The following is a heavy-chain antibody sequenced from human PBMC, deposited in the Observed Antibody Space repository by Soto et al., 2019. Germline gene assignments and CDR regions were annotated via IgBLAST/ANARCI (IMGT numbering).Heavy chain of an antibody. CDR3: ARVRDPHLDHYGLDV. CDR1: GFTFNVYG. Sequence: QVQLVQSGAEVKNPGSSVRVSCKTSGFTFNVYGIHWVRQAPGQGLEWMGGLIPIYEEPNYAQKFQGRVTITADKSTATVYLELNSLRSEDTAVYFCARVRDPHLDHYGLDVWGQGTTVTVSS. V-gene: IGHV1-69*06. CDR2: LIPIYEEP. J-gene: IGHJ6*02.